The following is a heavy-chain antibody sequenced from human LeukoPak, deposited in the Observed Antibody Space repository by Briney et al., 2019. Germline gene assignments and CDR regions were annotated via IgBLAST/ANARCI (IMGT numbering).Heavy chain of an antibody. J-gene: IGHJ6*02. CDR2: ISSSGSTI. D-gene: IGHD3-9*01. Sequence: PGGSLRLSCAASGFTFSSYEMNWVRQAPGKGLESVSYISSSGSTIYYADSVKGRFTTSRDNAKNSLYLQMNSLRAEDTAVYYCAREGTYYDILAGYYSPPYGMDVWGQGTTVTVSS. CDR3: AREGTYYDILAGYYSPPYGMDV. CDR1: GFTFSSYE. V-gene: IGHV3-48*03.